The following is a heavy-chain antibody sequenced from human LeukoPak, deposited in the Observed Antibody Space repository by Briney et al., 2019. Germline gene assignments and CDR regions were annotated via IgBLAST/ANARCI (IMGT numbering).Heavy chain of an antibody. CDR3: ARGGVDYYDSSGYSLDY. CDR2: IYHSGST. V-gene: IGHV4-30-2*01. J-gene: IGHJ4*02. Sequence: SETLSLTCAVSGGSISSGGYSWSWVRQPPGKGLEWIVYIYHSGSTYYNPSLKSRVTISVDRSKNQFSLKLSSVTAADTAVYYCARGGVDYYDSSGYSLDYWGQGTLVTVSS. D-gene: IGHD3-22*01. CDR1: GGSISSGGYS.